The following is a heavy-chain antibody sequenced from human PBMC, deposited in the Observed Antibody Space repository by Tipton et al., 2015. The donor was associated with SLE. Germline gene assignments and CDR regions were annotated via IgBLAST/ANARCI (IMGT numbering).Heavy chain of an antibody. V-gene: IGHV4-4*02. J-gene: IGHJ6*03. CDR2: IDHSGST. CDR1: GGSISSRNW. Sequence: TLSLTCAVYGGSISSRNWWSWIRQPPGKGLEWIGEIDHSGSTNYNPSLESRVTISIDKSRNQFSLKLNSVAAADTAVYYCARSLKGYYYYYYYMDVWGKGTTVTVSS. CDR3: ARSLKGYYYYYYYMDV.